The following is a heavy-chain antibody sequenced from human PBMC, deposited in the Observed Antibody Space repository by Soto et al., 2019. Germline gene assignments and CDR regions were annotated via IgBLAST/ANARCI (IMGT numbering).Heavy chain of an antibody. Sequence: QVQLVESGGGVVQPERSLRLSCAVSGFTFSTYAMHWVRQAPGKGLEWVACISNDGSNRYYADSVKGRFTISRDNSNNTMYLQMINLGVEDTAVYYCGKYLSLGVYWGQGTMVTVSS. CDR3: GKYLSLGVY. CDR2: ISNDGSNR. V-gene: IGHV3-30*18. D-gene: IGHD3-16*01. CDR1: GFTFSTYA. J-gene: IGHJ4*02.